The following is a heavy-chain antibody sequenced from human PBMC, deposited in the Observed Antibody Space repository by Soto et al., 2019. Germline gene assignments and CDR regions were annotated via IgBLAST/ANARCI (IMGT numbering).Heavy chain of an antibody. D-gene: IGHD3-22*01. CDR1: GGSISSGGYY. CDR3: ARVLYDSSRYYYGNAFDI. J-gene: IGHJ3*02. V-gene: IGHV4-31*03. CDR2: IYYSGST. Sequence: HVQLQESGPGLVKPSQTLSLTCTVSGGSISSGGYYWSWIRQHPGKGLEWIGYIYYSGSTYYNPSLESRVTISVDTSKHQFSLKLSSVTAADTAVYYCARVLYDSSRYYYGNAFDIWGQGTMVTVSS.